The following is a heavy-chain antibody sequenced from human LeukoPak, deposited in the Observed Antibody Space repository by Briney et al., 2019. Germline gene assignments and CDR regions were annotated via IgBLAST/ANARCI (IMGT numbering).Heavy chain of an antibody. CDR2: ISSSSSYI. CDR3: VRGEYSYGPLDYYYYMDV. D-gene: IGHD5-18*01. J-gene: IGHJ6*03. CDR1: GFTFSDYT. V-gene: IGHV3-21*01. Sequence: GGSLRLSCAASGFTFSDYTMNWVGQAPGKGLEGVSSISSSSSYIYYADSVKGRFTISRDNAKNSLSLQMKSLRAEDTAVYYCVRGEYSYGPLDYYYYMDVWGKGTTVTVSS.